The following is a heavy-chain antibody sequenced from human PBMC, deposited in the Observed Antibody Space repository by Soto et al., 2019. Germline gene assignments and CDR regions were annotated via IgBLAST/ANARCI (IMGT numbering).Heavy chain of an antibody. D-gene: IGHD3-22*01. CDR1: GGSISSYY. J-gene: IGHJ3*02. V-gene: IGHV4-59*01. CDR2: IYNSGST. CDR3: AIDPYDSSGLDAFDI. Sequence: QVQLQESGPGLVKPSETLSLTCTVSGGSISSYYWSWIRQPPGKGLEWIGYIYNSGSTNYNPSLKSRVTISVDKSQNQCSLKLSSVTAADTAVYYCAIDPYDSSGLDAFDIWGQGTMVTVSS.